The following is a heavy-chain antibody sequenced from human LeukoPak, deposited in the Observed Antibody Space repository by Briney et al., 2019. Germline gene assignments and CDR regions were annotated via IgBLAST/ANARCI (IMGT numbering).Heavy chain of an antibody. CDR3: ARFIVAGRENYYYYYYYMDV. D-gene: IGHD6-19*01. V-gene: IGHV4-59*08. J-gene: IGHJ6*03. Sequence: SETLSLTCNVSGGSIAGHYWSWIRQPPGKGLEWIGYIYYKGNTNYDSSLKSRVTISVDTSKNQVSLKLSSVTAADTAVYYCARFIVAGRENYYYYYYYMDVWGKGTTVTVSS. CDR1: GGSIAGHY. CDR2: IYYKGNT.